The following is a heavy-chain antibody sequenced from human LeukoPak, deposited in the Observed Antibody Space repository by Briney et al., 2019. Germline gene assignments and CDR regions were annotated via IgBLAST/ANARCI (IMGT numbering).Heavy chain of an antibody. CDR1: GFTFSDYW. CDR3: ARRPWGYSYGYEGYFDY. J-gene: IGHJ4*02. V-gene: IGHV3-7*01. CDR2: IKQDGSEK. D-gene: IGHD5-18*01. Sequence: GGSLRLSCAASGFTFSDYWMSWVRQAPGKGLEWVANIKQDGSEKYYVDSVKGRFTISRDNAKNSLYLQMNSLRAEDTAVYYCARRPWGYSYGYEGYFDYWGQGTLVTVSS.